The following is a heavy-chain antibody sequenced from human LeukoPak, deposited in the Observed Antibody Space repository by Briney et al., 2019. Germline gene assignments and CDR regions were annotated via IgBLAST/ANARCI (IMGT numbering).Heavy chain of an antibody. V-gene: IGHV3-30*02. Sequence: PGGSLRLSCAASGFTLSSYGMHWVRQAPGKGLEWVAFIRYDGRSKYYADSVQGRFIISRDTSKNTLYLQMNSLKVEDTAVYYCAKDQDLYCSGGSCYSTLDYWGQGTLVTVSS. D-gene: IGHD2-15*01. CDR2: IRYDGRSK. J-gene: IGHJ4*02. CDR1: GFTLSSYG. CDR3: AKDQDLYCSGGSCYSTLDY.